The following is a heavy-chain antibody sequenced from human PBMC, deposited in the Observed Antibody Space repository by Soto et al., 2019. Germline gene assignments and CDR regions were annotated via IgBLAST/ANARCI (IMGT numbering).Heavy chain of an antibody. J-gene: IGHJ4*02. CDR1: GGSISDDTYY. CDR2: INHSGST. CDR3: ARRRIWFGELYFDY. Sequence: SETLSLTCTVSGGSISDDTYYWGWIRQPPGKGLEWIGEINHSGSTNYNPSLKSRVTMSVDTSKNQFSLKLSSVTAADTAVYYCARRRIWFGELYFDYWGQGTLVTVSS. V-gene: IGHV4-39*07. D-gene: IGHD3-10*01.